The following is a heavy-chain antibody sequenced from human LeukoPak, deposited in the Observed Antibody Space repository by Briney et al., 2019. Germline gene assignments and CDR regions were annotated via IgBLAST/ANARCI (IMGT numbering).Heavy chain of an antibody. CDR3: ARDHGSSNWYYY. CDR1: GVSINNHY. CDR2: IHYTGTT. Sequence: SETLSLTCIVSGVSINNHYWTWIRQTPGKGLEWIGDIHYTGTTKYNPSLKSRVTISIDTSKNQFSLELSSVTAADTAVYYCARDHGSSNWYYYWGQGTLVTVAS. J-gene: IGHJ4*02. V-gene: IGHV4-59*11. D-gene: IGHD6-13*01.